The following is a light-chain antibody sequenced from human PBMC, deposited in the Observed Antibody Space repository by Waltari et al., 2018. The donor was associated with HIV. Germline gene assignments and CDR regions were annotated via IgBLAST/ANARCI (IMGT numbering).Light chain of an antibody. CDR3: AAWDDSLSGRV. CDR2: RNN. V-gene: IGLV1-47*01. J-gene: IGLJ3*02. Sequence: QSVLTQPPSASGTPGQRVTIPCSGSSSNVGSNYVSWYQQLPGTAPKLLIYRNNQRPSGVPDRFSGSKSGTSASLAISGLRSEDEADYYCAAWDDSLSGRVFGGGTKLTVL. CDR1: SSNVGSNY.